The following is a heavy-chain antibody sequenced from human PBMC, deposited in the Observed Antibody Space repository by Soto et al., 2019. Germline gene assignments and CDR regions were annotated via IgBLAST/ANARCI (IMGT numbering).Heavy chain of an antibody. CDR1: GFTFSSYS. D-gene: IGHD4-17*01. CDR2: ISSIYSTI. J-gene: IGHJ4*02. CDR3: ARDLYGDYIFDY. Sequence: GSLRLSCAASGFTFSSYSMNWVRQAPGKGLEWVSYISSIYSTIYYADSVKGRFTISRDNAKNSLYLQMNSLRAEDAAVYYCARDLYGDYIFDYWGQGTLVTVSS. V-gene: IGHV3-48*01.